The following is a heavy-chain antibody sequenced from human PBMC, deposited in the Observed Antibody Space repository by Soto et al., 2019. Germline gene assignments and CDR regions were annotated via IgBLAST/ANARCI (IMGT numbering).Heavy chain of an antibody. CDR1: GFTFTSSA. Sequence: SVKVSCKASGFTFTSSAVQWVRQARGQRLEWIGWIVVGSGNTNYAQKFQERVTITRXXXXSXXXMXLXXLRXEXTAVYYCAAQSADAFDIWGQGTMVTVSS. CDR3: AAQSADAFDI. V-gene: IGHV1-58*01. J-gene: IGHJ3*02. CDR2: IVVGSGNT.